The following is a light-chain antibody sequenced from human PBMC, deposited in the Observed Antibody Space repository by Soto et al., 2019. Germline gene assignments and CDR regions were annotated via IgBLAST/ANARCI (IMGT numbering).Light chain of an antibody. CDR1: SSNIGAGHD. V-gene: IGLV1-40*01. Sequence: QSVLTQPPSVSGAPGQRVTISCTGSSSNIGAGHDVHRYQQLPGTAPKLLIYGNGNRPSGVPDRFSGSKSGTSASLAITGLQAEDEADYYCQSYDSGLSGSEVFGTGTKVTVL. J-gene: IGLJ1*01. CDR3: QSYDSGLSGSEV. CDR2: GNG.